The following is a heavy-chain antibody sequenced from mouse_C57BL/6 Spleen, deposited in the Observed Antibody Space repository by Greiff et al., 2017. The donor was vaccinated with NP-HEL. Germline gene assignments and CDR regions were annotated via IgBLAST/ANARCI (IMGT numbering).Heavy chain of an antibody. CDR1: GYTFTSYG. D-gene: IGHD1-1*01. Sequence: VQLQQSGAELARPGASVKLSCKASGYTFTSYGISWVKQRTGQGLEWIGEIYPRSGNTYYNEKFKGKATLTADKSSSTAYMELRSLTSEDSAVYFWARLGGSSPRRAMDYWGQGTSVTVSS. J-gene: IGHJ4*01. CDR3: ARLGGSSPRRAMDY. CDR2: IYPRSGNT. V-gene: IGHV1-81*01.